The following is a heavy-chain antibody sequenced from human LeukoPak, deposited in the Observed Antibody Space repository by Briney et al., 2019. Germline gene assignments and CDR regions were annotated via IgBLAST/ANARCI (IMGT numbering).Heavy chain of an antibody. V-gene: IGHV2-70*01. D-gene: IGHD3-22*01. CDR2: IDWDDDK. CDR3: ARIRKYYYDSSGYLSDWFDP. J-gene: IGHJ5*02. CDR1: GFSLSTSGMC. Sequence: SGPALVKPTQTLTLTCTFFGFSLSTSGMCVSWIRQPPGKALEWLALIDWDDDKYYSTSLKTRLTISKDTSKNQVVLTMTNMDPVDTATYYCARIRKYYYDSSGYLSDWFDPWGQGTLVTVSS.